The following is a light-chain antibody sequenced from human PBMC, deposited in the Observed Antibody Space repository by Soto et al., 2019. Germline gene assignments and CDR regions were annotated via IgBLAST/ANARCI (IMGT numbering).Light chain of an antibody. CDR2: DAS. Sequence: DIHMTQSPSSLSVSVGDRVTITRRTSQNINAWLAWYQQRPGQAPKLLIYDASTVQSGVPSRFSGSGSGTEFTLTISSLQPDDSATYYCQHYSLYSPWTFGQGTKVDIK. V-gene: IGKV1-5*01. CDR1: QNINAW. CDR3: QHYSLYSPWT. J-gene: IGKJ1*01.